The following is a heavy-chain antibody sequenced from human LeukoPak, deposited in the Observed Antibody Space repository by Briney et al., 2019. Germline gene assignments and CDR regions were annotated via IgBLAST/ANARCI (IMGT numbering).Heavy chain of an antibody. Sequence: GGSLRLSCAVSGLTFSSSWMDWVRQAPGKGLEWVASINPDGNKKYSADSVKGRFTISRDNAENSLYLQMNSLRVEDTAFYYCARDLAYSRLDYWGQGMLVTVAS. CDR3: ARDLAYSRLDY. CDR2: INPDGNKK. J-gene: IGHJ4*02. D-gene: IGHD5-18*01. V-gene: IGHV3-7*01. CDR1: GLTFSSSW.